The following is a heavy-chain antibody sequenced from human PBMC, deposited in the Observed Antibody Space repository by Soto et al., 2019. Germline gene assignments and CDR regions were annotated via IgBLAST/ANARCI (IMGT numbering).Heavy chain of an antibody. Sequence: ASVKVSCKASGYTLTGYYMHWVRQAPGQGLEWMGWINPNSGGTNYAQKFQGRVTMTRDTSISTAYMELSRLRSDDTAVYYCASRCSSTSCYKVLDYYYGMDVWGQGTTVTVSS. CDR2: INPNSGGT. J-gene: IGHJ6*02. CDR1: GYTLTGYY. CDR3: ASRCSSTSCYKVLDYYYGMDV. V-gene: IGHV1-2*02. D-gene: IGHD2-2*02.